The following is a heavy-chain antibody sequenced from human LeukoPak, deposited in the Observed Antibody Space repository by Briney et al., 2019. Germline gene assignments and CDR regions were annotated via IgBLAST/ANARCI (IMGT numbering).Heavy chain of an antibody. Sequence: GGTLRLSCAATGFTFSSYEMNWVRQAPGKGLEWVSYISSSGSTIYYADSVKGRFTISRDNAKNSLYLQMNSLRAEDTAVYYCAELGITMIGGVWGKGTTVTISS. CDR1: GFTFSSYE. D-gene: IGHD3-10*02. J-gene: IGHJ6*04. V-gene: IGHV3-48*03. CDR3: AELGITMIGGV. CDR2: ISSSGSTI.